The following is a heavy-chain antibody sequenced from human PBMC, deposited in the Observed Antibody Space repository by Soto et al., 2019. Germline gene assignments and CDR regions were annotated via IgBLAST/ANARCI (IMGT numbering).Heavy chain of an antibody. CDR3: ARASPVAHSSGWCGLGGY. CDR1: GFTFSSYS. D-gene: IGHD6-19*01. J-gene: IGHJ4*02. Sequence: EVQLVESGGGLVQPGGSLRLSCAASGFTFSSYSMNWVRQTPGKGLEWVSYISESSGLIYYADSVKGRFTISRDNAKNSLYLQMNSLRDEDTAVYYCARASPVAHSSGWCGLGGYWGQGTLVTVSS. V-gene: IGHV3-48*02. CDR2: ISESSGLI.